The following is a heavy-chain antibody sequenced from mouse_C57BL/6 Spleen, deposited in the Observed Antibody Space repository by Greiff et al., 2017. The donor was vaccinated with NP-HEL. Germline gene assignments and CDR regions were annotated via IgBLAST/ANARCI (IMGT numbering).Heavy chain of an antibody. D-gene: IGHD2-1*01. CDR2: INPNNGGT. Sequence: VQLQQSGPELVKPGASVKISCKASGYTFTDYYMNWVKQSHGKSLEWIGDINPNNGGTSYNQKFKGKATLTVDKSSSTAYMELRSLTSEDSAVYYCARGIFYYGNYEGAMDYWGQGTSVTVSS. J-gene: IGHJ4*01. V-gene: IGHV1-26*01. CDR1: GYTFTDYY. CDR3: ARGIFYYGNYEGAMDY.